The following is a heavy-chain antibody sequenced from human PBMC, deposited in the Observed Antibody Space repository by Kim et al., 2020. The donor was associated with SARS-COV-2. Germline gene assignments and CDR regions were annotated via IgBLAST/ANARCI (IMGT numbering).Heavy chain of an antibody. J-gene: IGHJ6*02. D-gene: IGHD2-21*02. CDR1: GYTFTSYY. CDR3: ARDRAVVVVTAPRHYGMDV. CDR2: INPSGGST. V-gene: IGHV1-46*01. Sequence: ASVKVSCKASGYTFTSYYMHWVRQAPGQGLEWMGIINPSGGSTSYAQKFQGRVTMTRDTSTSTVYMELSSLRSEDTAVYYCARDRAVVVVTAPRHYGMDVWGQGTTVTVSS.